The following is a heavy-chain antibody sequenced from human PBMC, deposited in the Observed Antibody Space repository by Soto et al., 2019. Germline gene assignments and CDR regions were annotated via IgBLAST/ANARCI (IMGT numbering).Heavy chain of an antibody. J-gene: IGHJ6*02. D-gene: IGHD6-13*01. CDR1: GDSVSSNSAA. V-gene: IGHV6-1*01. CDR3: AREGGSSPSYYYYGMDV. Sequence: SQTLSLTCAISGDSVSSNSAAWNWIRKSPSRGLEWLGRTYYRSKWYNDYAVSAKSRITINPDTSKNQFSLQLNSVTPEDTAVYYCAREGGSSPSYYYYGMDVWGQGTTVTVSS. CDR2: TYYRSKWYN.